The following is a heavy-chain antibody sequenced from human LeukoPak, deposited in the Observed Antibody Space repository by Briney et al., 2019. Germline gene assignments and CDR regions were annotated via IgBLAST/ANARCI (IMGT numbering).Heavy chain of an antibody. V-gene: IGHV3-30*18. J-gene: IGHJ4*02. CDR3: AKSHGYGYDYHFDY. Sequence: GGSLRLSCAASGFTFSSYSMHWVRQAPGKGLEWVAVISYDGSNKYYADSVKGRFTISRDNSKNTLYLQMNSLRAEDTAVYYCAKSHGYGYDYHFDYWGQGTLVTVSS. CDR2: ISYDGSNK. D-gene: IGHD3-16*01. CDR1: GFTFSSYS.